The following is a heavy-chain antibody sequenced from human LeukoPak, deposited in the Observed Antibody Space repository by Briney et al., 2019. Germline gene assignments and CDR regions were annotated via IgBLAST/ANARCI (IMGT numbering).Heavy chain of an antibody. CDR1: GGSISSYY. V-gene: IGHV4-59*12. CDR2: IYYSGST. J-gene: IGHJ4*02. CDR3: ARGITMVRGVSLYYFDY. D-gene: IGHD3-10*01. Sequence: PSETLSLTCTVSGGSISSYYWTWIRQPPGKGLEWIGYIYYSGSTNYNPSLKSRVTISVDTSKNQFSLKLSSVTAADTAVYYCARGITMVRGVSLYYFDYWGQGTLVTVTS.